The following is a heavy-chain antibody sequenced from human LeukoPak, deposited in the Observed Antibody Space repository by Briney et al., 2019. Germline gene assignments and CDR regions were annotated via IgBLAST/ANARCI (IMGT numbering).Heavy chain of an antibody. J-gene: IGHJ4*02. V-gene: IGHV1-69*13. Sequence: SVKVSCKASGGTFSSYAISWVRQAPGQGLEWMGGIIPIFGTANYAQKFQGRVTITADESTSTAYMELSSLRSEDTAVYYCARAYYYDSSGYYYAGRWGYYFDYWGQGTLVTVSS. CDR3: ARAYYYDSSGYYYAGRWGYYFDY. CDR1: GGTFSSYA. CDR2: IIPIFGTA. D-gene: IGHD3-22*01.